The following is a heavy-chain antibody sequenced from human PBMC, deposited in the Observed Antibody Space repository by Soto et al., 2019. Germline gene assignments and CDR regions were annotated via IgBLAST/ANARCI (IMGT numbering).Heavy chain of an antibody. CDR2: ISHSGST. D-gene: IGHD2-2*01. Sequence: SETLSLTCTVSGDSIMSNTYFWAWLRQPPGKGLKWIGNISHSGSTYYNPSLKSRVTISVDTAKDQFSLKLSSVTAADTAVYYCARVPDRWGQGTLVTV. CDR1: GDSIMSNTYF. J-gene: IGHJ5*02. CDR3: ARVPDR. V-gene: IGHV4-39*07.